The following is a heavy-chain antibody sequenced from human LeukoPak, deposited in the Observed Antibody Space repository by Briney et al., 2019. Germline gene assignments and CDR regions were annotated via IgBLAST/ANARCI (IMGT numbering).Heavy chain of an antibody. Sequence: KPGGSLRLSCAASGFTFSSYSMNWVRQAPGQGLEWVSSISSSSSYIYYADSVKGRFTISRDNAKNSLYLQMNSLRAEDTAVYYCASKERKAAAANGSYWGQGTLVTVSS. CDR1: GFTFSSYS. CDR2: ISSSSSYI. J-gene: IGHJ4*02. D-gene: IGHD6-13*01. CDR3: ASKERKAAAANGSY. V-gene: IGHV3-21*01.